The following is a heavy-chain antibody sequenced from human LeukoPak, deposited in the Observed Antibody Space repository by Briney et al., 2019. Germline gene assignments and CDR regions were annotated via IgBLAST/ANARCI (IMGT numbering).Heavy chain of an antibody. CDR3: ARLGSYYGSGSFNQYYYYYYYMDV. D-gene: IGHD3-10*01. J-gene: IGHJ6*03. CDR1: GGSFSGYY. V-gene: IGHV4-34*01. Sequence: PSETLSLTCAVYGGSFSGYYWGWIRQPPGKGLEWFGIIYHSGSTYYNPSLKSRVTISVDTSKNQFSLKLSSVTAADTAVYYCARLGSYYGSGSFNQYYYYYYYMDVWGKGTTVTVSS. CDR2: IYHSGST.